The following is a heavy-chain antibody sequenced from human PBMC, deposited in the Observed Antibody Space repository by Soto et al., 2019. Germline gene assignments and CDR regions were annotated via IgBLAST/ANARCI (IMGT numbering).Heavy chain of an antibody. J-gene: IGHJ3*02. D-gene: IGHD3-3*01. CDR2: IDPSDSYT. CDR3: ARRYYDFWSGYSDGSDIDAFDI. CDR1: GYSFTSYW. V-gene: IGHV5-10-1*01. Sequence: GESLKISCNGSGYSFTSYWISWVRQMPGKGLEWMGRIDPSDSYTNYSPSFQGHVTISADKSISTAYLQWSSLKASDTAMYYCARRYYDFWSGYSDGSDIDAFDIWGQGTMGTVSS.